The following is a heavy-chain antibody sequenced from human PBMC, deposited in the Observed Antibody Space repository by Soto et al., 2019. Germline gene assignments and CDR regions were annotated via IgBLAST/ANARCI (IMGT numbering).Heavy chain of an antibody. J-gene: IGHJ4*02. CDR1: GFTFSSYS. CDR2: ISSSSYI. Sequence: LRLSFAASGFTFSSYSMNWVRQAPGKGLEWVSSISSSSYIYYADSVKGRFTISRDNTKNSLYLQMNSLRAEDTAVYYCARDGVGGTYYDSSGYYPGAFDYWGQGTLVTVSS. CDR3: ARDGVGGTYYDSSGYYPGAFDY. D-gene: IGHD3-22*01. V-gene: IGHV3-21*01.